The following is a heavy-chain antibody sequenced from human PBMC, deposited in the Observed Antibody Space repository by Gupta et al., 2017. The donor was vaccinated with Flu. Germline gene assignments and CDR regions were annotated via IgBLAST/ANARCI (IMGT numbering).Heavy chain of an antibody. CDR1: GFTFGDYT. D-gene: IGHD3/OR15-3a*01. CDR2: ISWDGADT. V-gene: IGHV3-43*01. CDR3: AKDRDGRWGVTIFGLDN. Sequence: EVQLVESGGVAVQPGGSLRLSCAVSGFTFGDYTMHWFRQVPGKGLEWVALISWDGADTFYADSVKGRFTVSRDNRKKSLFLQMHNVRPEDSALYHCAKDRDGRWGVTIFGLDNWGQGTLVTVSS. J-gene: IGHJ4*02.